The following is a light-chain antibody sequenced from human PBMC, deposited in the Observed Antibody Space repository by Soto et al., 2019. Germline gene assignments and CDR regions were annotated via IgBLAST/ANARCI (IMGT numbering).Light chain of an antibody. J-gene: IGKJ4*01. CDR3: QQYGSSPLT. Sequence: EIVLTQSPGTLSLSPGERATLSCRASQSVSSSYLAWYQQNPGQAPRLLIYGASSRATGIPDRFSGSGSGTDFTLTISRREPEDFAVYYCQQYGSSPLTFGGGTRWISN. CDR2: GAS. V-gene: IGKV3-20*01. CDR1: QSVSSSY.